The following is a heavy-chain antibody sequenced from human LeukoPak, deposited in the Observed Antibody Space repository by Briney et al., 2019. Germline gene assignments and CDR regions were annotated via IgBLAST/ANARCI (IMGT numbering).Heavy chain of an antibody. CDR3: ARHFVSKNYFEH. J-gene: IGHJ4*02. D-gene: IGHD3-9*01. Sequence: SETLSLTCAVSGGSIGGYYWSWIRQPPGKGLEWMGFIYYTGSTKYNPSLESRATMSVDTSKNQFSVNLISLTAADTAVYFCARHFVSKNYFEHWGQGIPVSVSS. V-gene: IGHV4-59*08. CDR1: GGSIGGYY. CDR2: IYYTGST.